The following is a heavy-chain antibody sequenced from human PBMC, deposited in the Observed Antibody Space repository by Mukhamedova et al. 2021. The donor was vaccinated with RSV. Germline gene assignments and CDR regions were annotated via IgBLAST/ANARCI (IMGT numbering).Heavy chain of an antibody. V-gene: IGHV3-66*02. CDR3: ARGPGSGYDSPEYYFDY. J-gene: IGHJ4*02. Sequence: EWVSVIYSGGSTYYADSVKGRFTISRDNSKNTLYLQMNSLRAEDTAVYYCARGPGSGYDSPEYYFDYWGQGTLVTVSS. CDR2: IYSGGST. D-gene: IGHD5-12*01.